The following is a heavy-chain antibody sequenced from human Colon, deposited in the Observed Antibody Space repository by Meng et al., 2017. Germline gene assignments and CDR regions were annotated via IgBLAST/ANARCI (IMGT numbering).Heavy chain of an antibody. CDR1: GYTFTNYG. J-gene: IGHJ6*02. CDR3: ARVGPTAFHYAMDV. V-gene: IGHV1-18*01. CDR2: ISAYNGNT. Sequence: ASVKVSCKASGYTFTNYGITWVRLAPGQGLEWMGWISAYNGNTDYAQKLQARVTMTTDTSTSTAYMELRSLRSDDTAVYYCARVGPTAFHYAMDVWGQGNTV. D-gene: IGHD1-26*01.